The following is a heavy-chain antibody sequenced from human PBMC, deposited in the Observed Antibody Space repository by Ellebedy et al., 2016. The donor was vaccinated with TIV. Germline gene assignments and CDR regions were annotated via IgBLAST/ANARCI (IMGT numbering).Heavy chain of an antibody. Sequence: GESLKISCVASGFTFNSYWMQWVRQAPGKGLVWVSGINSDGSSTFYADSVKGRFTMSRDNAKNTLYLQMNSLRAEDTAVYYCARVEVGRSGPSYGMDVWGQGTSVTVSS. CDR1: GFTFNSYW. D-gene: IGHD6-19*01. CDR2: INSDGSST. J-gene: IGHJ6*02. CDR3: ARVEVGRSGPSYGMDV. V-gene: IGHV3-74*01.